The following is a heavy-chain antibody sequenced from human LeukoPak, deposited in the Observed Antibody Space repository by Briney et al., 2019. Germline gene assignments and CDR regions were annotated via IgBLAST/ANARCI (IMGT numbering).Heavy chain of an antibody. CDR2: ISSSSSYM. D-gene: IGHD3-22*01. Sequence: GGSLRLSCAASGFTFSSYSMNWVRQAPGKGLEWVSSISSSSSYMYYADSVKGRFTISRDNAKNSLYLQMNSLRAEDTAVYYCARGSLDYYDSSGYSYWFDPWGQGTLVTVSS. CDR3: ARGSLDYYDSSGYSYWFDP. V-gene: IGHV3-21*01. J-gene: IGHJ5*02. CDR1: GFTFSSYS.